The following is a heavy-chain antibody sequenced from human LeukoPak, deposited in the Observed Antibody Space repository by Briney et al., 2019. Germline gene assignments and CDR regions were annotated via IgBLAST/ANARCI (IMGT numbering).Heavy chain of an antibody. Sequence: SETLSLTCTVSGGSISSSSYYWGWIRQPPGKGLEWIGSIYYSGSTYYNPSLKSRVTISVDTSKNQFSLKLSSVTAADTAVYYCARGNYGSGVLDVWGKGTTVTISS. J-gene: IGHJ6*04. V-gene: IGHV4-39*07. CDR2: IYYSGST. CDR3: ARGNYGSGVLDV. D-gene: IGHD3-10*01. CDR1: GGSISSSSYY.